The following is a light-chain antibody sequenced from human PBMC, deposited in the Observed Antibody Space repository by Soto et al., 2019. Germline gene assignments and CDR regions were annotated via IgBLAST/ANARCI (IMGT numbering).Light chain of an antibody. Sequence: DIQMTQSPSSLSASVVDRFTITFLASQSISSYLNWYQQKPGKAPKLLIYATSSLQSGVPSRFSGGGIGTEFSLSISSLQPDDFATYYCQQYSTYPYIFGQGTKVDIK. V-gene: IGKV1-39*01. CDR3: QQYSTYPYI. CDR1: QSISSY. J-gene: IGKJ2*01. CDR2: ATS.